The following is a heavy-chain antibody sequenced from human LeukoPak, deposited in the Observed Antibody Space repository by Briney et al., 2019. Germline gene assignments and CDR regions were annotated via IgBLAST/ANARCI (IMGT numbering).Heavy chain of an antibody. CDR2: ISSSSSTI. D-gene: IGHD6-13*01. V-gene: IGHV3-48*01. CDR1: GFTFSSYS. CDR3: ARGQEIAAAGTIDY. J-gene: IGHJ4*02. Sequence: GGSLRLSCAASGFTFSSYSMNWVRQAPGKGLEWVSYISSSSSTIYYADSVKGRFTISRDNAKNSLYLQMNSLRAEDTAVYYCARGQEIAAAGTIDYWGQGPLVTVSS.